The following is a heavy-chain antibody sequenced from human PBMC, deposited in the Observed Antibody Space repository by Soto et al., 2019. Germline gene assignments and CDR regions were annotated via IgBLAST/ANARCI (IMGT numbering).Heavy chain of an antibody. CDR3: TTVGGYYDILTGYRLDY. J-gene: IGHJ4*02. CDR2: IKSKTDGGTT. D-gene: IGHD3-9*01. CDR1: GFTFSNAW. Sequence: RGSLRLSCAASGFTFSNAWMSWVRQAPGKGLEWVGRIKSKTDGGTTDYAAPVKGRFTISRDDSKNTLYLQMNSLKTEDTAVYYCTTVGGYYDILTGYRLDYWGQGTLVTVSS. V-gene: IGHV3-15*01.